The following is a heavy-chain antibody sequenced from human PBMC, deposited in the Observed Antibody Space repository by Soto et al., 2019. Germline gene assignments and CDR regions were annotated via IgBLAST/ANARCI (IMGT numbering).Heavy chain of an antibody. Sequence: EVHLVESGGGLVQPGGSLRLSCAASGFTFSSYSMNWVRKAPWKGLEWVSYISSSSSTIYYADSVKDRFTISRDNAKNALYLQMNSLRAEDTAVYYCVRHPERIAEIGWFDPWGQGTLVTVSS. CDR1: GFTFSSYS. V-gene: IGHV3-48*01. CDR3: VRHPERIAEIGWFDP. J-gene: IGHJ5*02. D-gene: IGHD6-13*01. CDR2: ISSSSSTI.